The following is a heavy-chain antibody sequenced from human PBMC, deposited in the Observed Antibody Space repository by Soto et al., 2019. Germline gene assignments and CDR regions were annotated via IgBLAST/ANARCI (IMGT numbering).Heavy chain of an antibody. D-gene: IGHD1-1*01. CDR1: GFTLSIYS. Sequence: GGSLRLSCAACGFTLSIYSMSWVRQAPGKGLEWVSSIDFRRGSTYYADSVKGRFTISRDNTKNSVFLQLNSLRAEDTAVYYCASQEVEPPPYHFAFWGQGTLVTVSS. J-gene: IGHJ4*02. V-gene: IGHV3-21*01. CDR2: IDFRRGST. CDR3: ASQEVEPPPYHFAF.